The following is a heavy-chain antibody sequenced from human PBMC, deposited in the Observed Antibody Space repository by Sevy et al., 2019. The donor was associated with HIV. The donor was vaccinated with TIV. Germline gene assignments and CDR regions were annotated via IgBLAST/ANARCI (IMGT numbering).Heavy chain of an antibody. CDR3: ARVEVPAAMEQPALYYMDV. D-gene: IGHD2-2*01. J-gene: IGHJ6*03. V-gene: IGHV3-21*01. CDR1: GFTFSSYS. CDR2: ISSSSSYI. Sequence: GGSLRLSCAASGFTFSSYSMNWVRQAPGKGLEWVSSISSSSSYIYYADSVKGRFTISRDNAKNSLYLQMNSLRAEETAVYYCARVEVPAAMEQPALYYMDVWGKGTTVTVSS.